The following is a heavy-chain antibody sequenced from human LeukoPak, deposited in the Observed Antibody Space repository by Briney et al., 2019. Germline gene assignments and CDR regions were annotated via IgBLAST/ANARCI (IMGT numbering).Heavy chain of an antibody. Sequence: SETLSLTCAVSGGSISSNNWCSCVRPPPGKGLEWIGEIYHSGSTNYNPSLKSRATISVDKSKNQFSLKLSSVTAADTAVYYCARLYDFWSGYDAYYYYYMDVWGKGTTVTVSS. D-gene: IGHD3-3*01. CDR3: ARLYDFWSGYDAYYYYYMDV. J-gene: IGHJ6*03. CDR2: IYHSGST. V-gene: IGHV4-4*02. CDR1: GGSISSNNW.